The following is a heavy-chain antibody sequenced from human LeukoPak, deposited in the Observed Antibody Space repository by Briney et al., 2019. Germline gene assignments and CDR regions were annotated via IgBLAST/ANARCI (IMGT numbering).Heavy chain of an antibody. CDR3: ARLTYSYDSASSGYYYFDI. D-gene: IGHD3-22*01. J-gene: IGHJ4*02. CDR2: IFRTGSA. V-gene: IGHV4-38-2*01. Sequence: PSETLSLTCSVSGFSISNGYHWGWIRQSPGKGLVWIGTIFRTGSAHYNASLKSRATIAVDTSTDQFSLKLGSVTAADTAVYYCARLTYSYDSASSGYYYFDIWGQGALVSVSS. CDR1: GFSISNGYH.